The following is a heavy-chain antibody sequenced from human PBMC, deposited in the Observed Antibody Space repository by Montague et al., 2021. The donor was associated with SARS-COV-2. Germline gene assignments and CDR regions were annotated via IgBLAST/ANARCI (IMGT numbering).Heavy chain of an antibody. D-gene: IGHD2-15*01. J-gene: IGHJ4*02. Sequence: SETLSLTCTVSGDPISSSSYYWGWIRQSPGRGLEWIGSINYNGSTYYNPSLKSRVTISVDAPKDQFSLQLDSMTAADTAVYYCARQYGRGFVVTGFGSYFDYWGQGSLVIVSS. CDR3: ARQYGRGFVVTGFGSYFDY. CDR2: INYNGST. CDR1: GDPISSSSYY. V-gene: IGHV4-39*01.